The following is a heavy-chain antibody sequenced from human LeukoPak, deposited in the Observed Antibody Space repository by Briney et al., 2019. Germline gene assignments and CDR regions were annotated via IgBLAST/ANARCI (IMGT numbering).Heavy chain of an antibody. V-gene: IGHV1-18*01. CDR1: GYTFTSYG. D-gene: IGHD3-10*01. CDR3: ARMGVYSGRRYYYYGMDV. CDR2: ISAYNGNT. Sequence: ASVNVSCKASGYTFTSYGISWVRQAPGQGLEWMGWISAYNGNTNNAQKLQGRVTMTTDTSTSTAYMELRSLRSDDTAVYYCARMGVYSGRRYYYYGMDVWGQGTTVTVSS. J-gene: IGHJ6*02.